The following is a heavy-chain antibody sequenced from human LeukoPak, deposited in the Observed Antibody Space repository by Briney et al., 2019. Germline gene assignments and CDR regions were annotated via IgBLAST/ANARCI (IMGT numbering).Heavy chain of an antibody. CDR2: IYPGDSDT. J-gene: IGHJ3*02. V-gene: IGHV5-51*01. Sequence: GSLKISCRGSGYSFTSYWIGWVRQMPGQGLEWMGIIYPGDSDTRYSPSFQGQVTISADKSISTAYLQWSSLKASDTAMYYCARQDGRRTIPAFDIWGQGTMVTVSS. CDR1: GYSFTSYW. D-gene: IGHD3-3*01. CDR3: ARQDGRRTIPAFDI.